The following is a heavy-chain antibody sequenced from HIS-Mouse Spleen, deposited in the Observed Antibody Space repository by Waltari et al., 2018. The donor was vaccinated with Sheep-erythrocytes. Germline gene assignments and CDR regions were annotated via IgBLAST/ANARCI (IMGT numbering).Heavy chain of an antibody. J-gene: IGHJ4*02. CDR3: ARLYYYDSSGYYFDY. CDR1: GGHISRSSYC. V-gene: IGHV4-39*01. CDR2: IYYSGST. Sequence: QLQLQESGPGLVKPSETLSLTCTVSGGHISRSSYCWGWLPQPPGKGLEWIGSIYYSGSTYYNPSLKSRVTISVDTSKNQFSLKLSSVTAADTAVYYCARLYYYDSSGYYFDYWGQGTLVTVSS. D-gene: IGHD3-22*01.